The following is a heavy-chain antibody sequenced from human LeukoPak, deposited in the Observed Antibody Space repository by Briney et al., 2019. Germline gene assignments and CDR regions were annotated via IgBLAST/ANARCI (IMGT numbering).Heavy chain of an antibody. D-gene: IGHD5-12*01. CDR2: IGTAGDT. CDR1: GFTFSSYD. J-gene: IGHJ2*01. Sequence: LTGGPLRLSCAASGFTFSSYDMHWVRQAPGKGLEWVSAIGTAGDTYYPGSVKGRFTISRENAKNSLYLQMNSLRAGDTTVYYCARGLASYDPWYFDLWGRGTLVTVSS. CDR3: ARGLASYDPWYFDL. V-gene: IGHV3-13*04.